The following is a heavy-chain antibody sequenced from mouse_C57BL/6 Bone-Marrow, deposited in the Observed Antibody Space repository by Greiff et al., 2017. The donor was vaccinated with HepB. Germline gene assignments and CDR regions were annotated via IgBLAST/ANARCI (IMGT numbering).Heavy chain of an antibody. V-gene: IGHV5-9-1*02. CDR1: GFTFSSYA. J-gene: IGHJ3*01. CDR3: TRGGGQLRPFAY. Sequence: EVNLVESGEGLVKPGGSLKLSCAASGFTFSSYAMSWVRQTPEKRLEWVAYISSGGDYIYYADTVKGRFTISRDNARNTLYLQMGSLKSEDTAMYYCTRGGGQLRPFAYWGQGTLVTVSA. CDR2: ISSGGDYI. D-gene: IGHD3-2*02.